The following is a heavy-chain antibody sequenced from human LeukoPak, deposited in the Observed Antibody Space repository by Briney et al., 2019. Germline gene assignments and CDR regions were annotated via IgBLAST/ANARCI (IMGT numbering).Heavy chain of an antibody. CDR1: GFTFSSSA. CDR2: ISGSGISR. CDR3: AKRSGVYSDNSGVFDY. D-gene: IGHD4-11*01. J-gene: IGHJ4*02. Sequence: GGSLRLSCAASGFTFSSSAMNWVRQAPGKGLEWVSGISGSGISRGYADSVKGRFTISRDNSKNTVLLQMDSLRAEDTAIYYCAKRSGVYSDNSGVFDYWGQGSLVTVSS. V-gene: IGHV3-23*01.